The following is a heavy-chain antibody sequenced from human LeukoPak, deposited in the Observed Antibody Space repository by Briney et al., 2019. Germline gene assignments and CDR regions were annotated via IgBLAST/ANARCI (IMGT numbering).Heavy chain of an antibody. CDR3: AREGSGSYYGGDGGIHAFDI. Sequence: SVKVSCKASGGTFSSYAISWVRQAPGQGLEWMGGIIPIFGTANYAQKFQGRVTITADESTSTAYMELSSLRSEDTAVYYCAREGSGSYYGGDGGIHAFDIWGQGTMVTVSS. CDR2: IIPIFGTA. D-gene: IGHD1-26*01. J-gene: IGHJ3*02. CDR1: GGTFSSYA. V-gene: IGHV1-69*13.